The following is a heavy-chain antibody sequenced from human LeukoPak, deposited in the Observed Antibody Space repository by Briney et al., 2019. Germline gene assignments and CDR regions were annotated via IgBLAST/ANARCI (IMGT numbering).Heavy chain of an antibody. CDR3: TTDGGVQLWSLIDY. CDR1: GFTFSNAW. D-gene: IGHD5-18*01. J-gene: IGHJ4*02. Sequence: GGSLRLSCAASGFTFSNAWMSWVRQAPGKGLEWVGRIKSKTDGGTTDYAAPVKGRFTISRDDSKNTLYLQMNSLKTEDTAVYYCTTDGGVQLWSLIDYWGQGTLVTVSS. CDR2: IKSKTDGGTT. V-gene: IGHV3-15*01.